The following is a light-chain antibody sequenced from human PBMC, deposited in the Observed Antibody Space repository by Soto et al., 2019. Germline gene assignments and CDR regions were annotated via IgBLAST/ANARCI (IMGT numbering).Light chain of an antibody. V-gene: IGKV3-20*01. CDR1: QYIDY. CDR3: QQYGTLPLT. Sequence: EIVLTQSPDTLSLSPGERATLSCRASQYIDYLAWYQHRRGQAPRLLLSGASTRAPGIPDRFSGSGSGTDFTLTISRLEPEDFAVYYCQQYGTLPLTFGGGTKVDIK. CDR2: GAS. J-gene: IGKJ4*01.